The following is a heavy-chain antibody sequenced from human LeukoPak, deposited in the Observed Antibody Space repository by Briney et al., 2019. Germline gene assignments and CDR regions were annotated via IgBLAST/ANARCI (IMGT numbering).Heavy chain of an antibody. V-gene: IGHV4-59*01. Sequence: SETLSLTCTVSGGSISSYYWSWIRQPPGKGLEWIGYIYYSGSTNYNPSLKGRVTISVDTSKNQFSLKLSSVTAADTAVYYCARGYYDILTGYYGYYYYYMDVWGKGTTVTVSS. CDR2: IYYSGST. D-gene: IGHD3-9*01. CDR1: GGSISSYY. J-gene: IGHJ6*03. CDR3: ARGYYDILTGYYGYYYYYMDV.